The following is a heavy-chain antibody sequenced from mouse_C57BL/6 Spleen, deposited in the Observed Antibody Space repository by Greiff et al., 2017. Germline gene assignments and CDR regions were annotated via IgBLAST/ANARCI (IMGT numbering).Heavy chain of an antibody. J-gene: IGHJ3*01. CDR1: GYAFSSYW. CDR2: IYPGDGDT. V-gene: IGHV1-80*01. CDR3: AKEGTAQATFAY. D-gene: IGHD3-2*02. Sequence: VQLQQSGAELVKPGASVKISCKASGYAFSSYWMNWVKQRPGKGLEWIGQIYPGDGDTNYNGKFKGKATLTADKSSSKAYMQLSSLTSEDSAVYFCAKEGTAQATFAYWGQGTLVTVSA.